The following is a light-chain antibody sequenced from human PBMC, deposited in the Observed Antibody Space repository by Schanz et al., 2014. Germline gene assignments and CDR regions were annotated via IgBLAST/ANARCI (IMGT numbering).Light chain of an antibody. J-gene: IGKJ1*01. Sequence: EIVLTQYPGTLSLSPGETATLSCRASQSVSSSHLAWYQQRPGQAPRLLIYGASSRASGIPDRFSGSGAGTEFTLTISRLEPEDFAVYYCQQYGNSPPRTFGQGTKVEI. V-gene: IGKV3-20*01. CDR3: QQYGNSPPRT. CDR1: QSVSSSH. CDR2: GAS.